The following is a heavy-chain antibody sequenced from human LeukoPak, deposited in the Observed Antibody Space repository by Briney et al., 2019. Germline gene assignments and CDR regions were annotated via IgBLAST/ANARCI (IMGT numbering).Heavy chain of an antibody. CDR2: INGNNGNT. Sequence: EASVKVSCKAAGYTFTSYGISWVRQAPGQGLEWMGWINGNNGNTKNAQKLQGRVTFTTDTSTSTVHMELRSLRSDDTAVYYCVRDFHYAPDYWGQGTLVTVPP. J-gene: IGHJ4*02. CDR3: VRDFHYAPDY. CDR1: GYTFTSYG. V-gene: IGHV1-18*04. D-gene: IGHD3-16*01.